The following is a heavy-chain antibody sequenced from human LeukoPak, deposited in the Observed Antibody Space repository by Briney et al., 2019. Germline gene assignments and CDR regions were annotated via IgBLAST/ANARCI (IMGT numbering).Heavy chain of an antibody. CDR1: GFTFSDYY. V-gene: IGHV3-11*01. J-gene: IGHJ4*02. Sequence: GGSLRLSCAASGFTFSDYYMNWLRQAPGKRLEWVSSISRGGNSIYYAESVKGRFTISRDNAKNSLYLQMNSLRAEDTAVYYCARDQYLDYRGQGTLVTVSS. CDR3: ARDQYLDY. CDR2: ISRGGNSI.